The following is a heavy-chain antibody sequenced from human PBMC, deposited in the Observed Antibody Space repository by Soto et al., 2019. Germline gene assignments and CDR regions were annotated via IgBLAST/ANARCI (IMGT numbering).Heavy chain of an antibody. J-gene: IGHJ6*02. CDR3: ERFYGGYYYYSGMDV. CDR2: IFSNDEK. Sequence: SGPTLVNPTETLTLTCTVSGFSLSNARMGVSWIRQPPGKALEWLAHIFSNDEKSYSTSLKSRLTISKDTSKSQVVLTMTNMDPVDTATYYCERFYGGYYYYSGMDVCGQGTTVTVYS. D-gene: IGHD4-17*01. V-gene: IGHV2-26*01. CDR1: GFSLSNARMG.